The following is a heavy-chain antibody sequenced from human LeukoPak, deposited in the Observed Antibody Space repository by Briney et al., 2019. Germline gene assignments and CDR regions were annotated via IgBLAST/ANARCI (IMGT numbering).Heavy chain of an antibody. J-gene: IGHJ4*02. CDR3: ARDLTVGATPPEYLDY. D-gene: IGHD1-26*01. CDR2: IIPILGIA. Sequence: SVKVSCKASGGTFSSYAISWVRQAPGQGLEWMGRIIPILGIANYAQKFQGRVTITADKSTSTAYMELSSLRSEDTAVYYCARDLTVGATPPEYLDYWGQGTLVTVSS. V-gene: IGHV1-69*04. CDR1: GGTFSSYA.